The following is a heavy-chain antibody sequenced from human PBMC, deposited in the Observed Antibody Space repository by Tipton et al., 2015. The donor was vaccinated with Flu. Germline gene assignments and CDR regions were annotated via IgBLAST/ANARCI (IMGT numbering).Heavy chain of an antibody. Sequence: QLVQSGAEVKKPGESLKISCKGSGYSFTSYWIGWVRQMPGKGLEWMGIIYPGDSDTRYSPSFQGPVTISADKSISTAYLQWSSRKASDTALYYCARAGTYYYDSSGYSPFDYWGQGTLVPVSS. CDR1: GYSFTSYW. J-gene: IGHJ4*02. CDR3: ARAGTYYYDSSGYSPFDY. D-gene: IGHD3-22*01. V-gene: IGHV5-51*01. CDR2: IYPGDSDT.